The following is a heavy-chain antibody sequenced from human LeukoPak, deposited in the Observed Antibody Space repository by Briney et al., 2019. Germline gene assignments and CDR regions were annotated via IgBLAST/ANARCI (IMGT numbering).Heavy chain of an antibody. CDR3: ARARSGYFDY. Sequence: ASVKVSCKASGYTFTSYDINWVREATGQGLEWMGWMNPKSGNTGYAQKFQGRVTMTRNTSISTAYMELSSLRSEDTAVYYCARARSGYFDYWGQGTLVTVSS. CDR1: GYTFTSYD. D-gene: IGHD1-1*01. V-gene: IGHV1-8*01. CDR2: MNPKSGNT. J-gene: IGHJ4*02.